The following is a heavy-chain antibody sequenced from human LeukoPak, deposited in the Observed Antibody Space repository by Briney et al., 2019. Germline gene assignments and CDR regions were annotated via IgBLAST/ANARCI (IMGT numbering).Heavy chain of an antibody. CDR2: IKQDGSEK. D-gene: IGHD3-10*01. Sequence: PGGSLRLSCAASGFTFSSYWMSWVRQAPGKGLEWVANIKQDGSEKYYVDSVKGRFTISRDNAKNSLYLHMNSLRAEDTAVYYCARAYYYGSGSSMGPWGQGTLVSVSS. CDR1: GFTFSSYW. CDR3: ARAYYYGSGSSMGP. V-gene: IGHV3-7*01. J-gene: IGHJ5*02.